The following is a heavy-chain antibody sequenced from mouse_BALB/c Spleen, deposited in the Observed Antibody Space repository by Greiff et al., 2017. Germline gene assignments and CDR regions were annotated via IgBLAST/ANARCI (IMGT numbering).Heavy chain of an antibody. CDR3: ARSSSYVDY. Sequence: VQLQQSGAELVRPGVSVKISCKGSGYTFTDYAMHWVKQSHAKSLEWIGVISTYYGDASYNQKFKGKATMTVDKSSSTAYMELARLTSEDSAIYYCARSSSYVDYWGQGTTLTVSS. CDR2: ISTYYGDA. V-gene: IGHV1S137*01. CDR1: GYTFTDYA. D-gene: IGHD1-1*01. J-gene: IGHJ2*01.